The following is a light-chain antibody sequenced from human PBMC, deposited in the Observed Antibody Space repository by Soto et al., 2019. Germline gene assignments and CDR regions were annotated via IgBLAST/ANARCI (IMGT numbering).Light chain of an antibody. CDR1: SSNIGSNY. J-gene: IGLJ1*01. CDR2: RNN. V-gene: IGLV1-47*01. Sequence: QAVVTQPPSASGTPGQRVTISCSGSSSNIGSNYVYWYQQLPGTAPKLLIYRNNQRPSGVPGRFSGSKSGTSASLAISGLRSEDEADYYCAAWDDSLSGPVFGTGTKVTVL. CDR3: AAWDDSLSGPV.